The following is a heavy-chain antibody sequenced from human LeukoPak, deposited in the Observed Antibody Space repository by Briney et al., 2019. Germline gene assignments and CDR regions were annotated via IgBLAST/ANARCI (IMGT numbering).Heavy chain of an antibody. Sequence: GGSLRLSCAASGFTFNYYWLTWVRQAPGKGLEWVANIQQDGSEKYYGDSVKGRFIISRDNAKNSLYLQMNSLRAEDTAVYYCARVRKLRTRGVMDPLDYWGQGTLVTVSS. CDR3: ARVRKLRTRGVMDPLDY. CDR2: IQQDGSEK. J-gene: IGHJ4*02. D-gene: IGHD3-10*01. V-gene: IGHV3-7*01. CDR1: GFTFNYYW.